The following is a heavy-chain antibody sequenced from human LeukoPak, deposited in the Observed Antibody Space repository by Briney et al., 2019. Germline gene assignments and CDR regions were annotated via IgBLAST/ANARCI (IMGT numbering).Heavy chain of an antibody. CDR1: GVTFTHYA. V-gene: IGHV1-69*13. CDR3: ARDRDEIKYFGY. J-gene: IGHJ4*02. CDR2: IIPIFDST. D-gene: IGHD5-24*01. Sequence: SVKVSCKASGVTFTHYAFNWVRQAPGQGLEWMGRIIPIFDSTNYAQRFQGRVTITADEFTSTVYMELSSLRPEDTAIYYCARDRDEIKYFGYWGQGTLVTVSS.